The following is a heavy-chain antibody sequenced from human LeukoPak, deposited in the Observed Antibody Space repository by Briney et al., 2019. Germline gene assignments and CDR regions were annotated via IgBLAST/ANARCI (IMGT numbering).Heavy chain of an antibody. J-gene: IGHJ4*02. CDR3: ARGAPDFGSGRPHFDY. Sequence: ASVKVSCKASGYTFTSCGISWVRQAPGQGLEWVGWTSTYNGNTNYAQKLQGRVSMTTDTSTSTAYMELRSLRSDDTAVYYCARGAPDFGSGRPHFDYWGQGTLVTVSS. CDR2: TSTYNGNT. CDR1: GYTFTSCG. V-gene: IGHV1-18*01. D-gene: IGHD3-10*01.